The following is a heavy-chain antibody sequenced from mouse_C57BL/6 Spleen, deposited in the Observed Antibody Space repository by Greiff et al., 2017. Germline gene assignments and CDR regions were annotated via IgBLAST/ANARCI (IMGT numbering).Heavy chain of an antibody. CDR2: IYPRSGNT. CDR3: ARRGDGYYPFDY. D-gene: IGHD2-3*01. V-gene: IGHV1-81*01. J-gene: IGHJ2*01. Sequence: QVQLQQSGAELARPGASVKLSCKASGYTFTSYGISWVKQRTGQGLEWIGEIYPRSGNTYYNEKFKGKATLTADKSSSTAYMELRSRTSEDSAVYFCARRGDGYYPFDYWGQGTTLTVSS. CDR1: GYTFTSYG.